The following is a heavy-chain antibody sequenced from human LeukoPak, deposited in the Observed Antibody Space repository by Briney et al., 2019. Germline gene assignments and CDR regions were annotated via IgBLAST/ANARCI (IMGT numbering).Heavy chain of an antibody. CDR3: ARQTYHYDSSGYYPHDAFDI. D-gene: IGHD3-22*01. J-gene: IGHJ3*02. CDR1: GYSISSGYY. CDR2: IYHSGST. V-gene: IGHV4-38-2*01. Sequence: PSETLSLTCAVSGYSISSGYYWGWIRQPPGKGLEWIGSIYHSGSTYYNPSLKSRVTISVDTSKNQFSLKLSSVTAADTAVCYCARQTYHYDSSGYYPHDAFDIWGQGTMVTVSS.